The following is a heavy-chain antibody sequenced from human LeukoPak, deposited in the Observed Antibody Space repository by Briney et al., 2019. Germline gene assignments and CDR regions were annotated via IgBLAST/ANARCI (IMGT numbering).Heavy chain of an antibody. CDR3: ARRVESSGPYFDY. J-gene: IGHJ4*02. V-gene: IGHV3-11*06. Sequence: GGSLRLSCAASGFTFSDYYMSWIRQAPGEGLEWVSYISSSSSYTNYADSVKGRFTISRDNAKNSLYLQMNSLRAEDTAVYYCARRVESSGPYFDYWGQGTLVTVSS. D-gene: IGHD3-10*01. CDR2: ISSSSSYT. CDR1: GFTFSDYY.